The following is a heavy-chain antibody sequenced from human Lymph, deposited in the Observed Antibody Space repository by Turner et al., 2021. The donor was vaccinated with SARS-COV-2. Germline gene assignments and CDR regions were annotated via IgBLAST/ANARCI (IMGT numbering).Heavy chain of an antibody. J-gene: IGHJ4*02. D-gene: IGHD1-26*01. CDR1: GYSFTTYW. V-gene: IGHV5-51*01. Sequence: DGQLVQCGAEVEKPGESLKSCCRPSGYSFTTYWIGWVRQMPGKGLEWMGIIYSGESDTRYGASVKGQVTISADKSISTAYLQRSSLKASDTAMYYCARREWEGSLAYIDYWGQGTLVTVSS. CDR2: IYSGESDT. CDR3: ARREWEGSLAYIDY.